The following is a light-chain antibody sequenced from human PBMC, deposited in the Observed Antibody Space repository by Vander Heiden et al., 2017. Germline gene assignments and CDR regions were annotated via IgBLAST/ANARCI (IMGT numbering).Light chain of an antibody. CDR2: AAS. CDR1: QSISSY. V-gene: IGKV1-39*01. Sequence: DIQMTQSPPSLSASVGDRVTITCRASQSISSYLNWYQQKPGKAPKLLIYAASSLQSGVPPRFSGSGSGTDFTLTISRLQPEDFATYYCQQSYSTLSFGGGTKVEIK. J-gene: IGKJ4*01. CDR3: QQSYSTLS.